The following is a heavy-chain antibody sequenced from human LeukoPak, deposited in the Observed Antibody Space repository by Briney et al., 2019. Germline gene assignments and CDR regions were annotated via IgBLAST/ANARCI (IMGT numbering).Heavy chain of an antibody. V-gene: IGHV1-2*02. CDR3: ARECRRTSCYVTGPYYYYYGIDV. CDR2: INPNSGGT. Sequence: ASVKVSCKASGYTFTGYYMHWVRQAPGQGLEWMGWINPNSGGTNYAQKFQGRVTMTRDTSISTAYMELSRLRSDDTAVYYCARECRRTSCYVTGPYYYYYGIDVWGQGTTVTVSS. D-gene: IGHD2-2*01. J-gene: IGHJ6*02. CDR1: GYTFTGYY.